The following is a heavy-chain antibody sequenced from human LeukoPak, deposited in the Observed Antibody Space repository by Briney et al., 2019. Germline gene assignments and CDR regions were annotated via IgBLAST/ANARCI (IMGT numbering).Heavy chain of an antibody. D-gene: IGHD6-19*01. Sequence: PSETLSLTCTVSGGSISSSSYYWGWIRQPPGKGLEWIGSIYYSGSTYYNPSLKSRVTISVDTSKNQFSLKLSSVTAADTAVYYCARGRVGSPMWQQWLRFTNYYMDVWGKGTTVTVSS. V-gene: IGHV4-39*07. J-gene: IGHJ6*03. CDR3: ARGRVGSPMWQQWLRFTNYYMDV. CDR2: IYYSGST. CDR1: GGSISSSSYY.